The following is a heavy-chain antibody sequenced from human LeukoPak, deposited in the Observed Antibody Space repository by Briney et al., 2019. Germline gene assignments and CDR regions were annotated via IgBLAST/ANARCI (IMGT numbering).Heavy chain of an antibody. Sequence: GGSLRLSCAASGFTFSSYAMSWVRQAPGKGLEWVSSISGSGGGSYYADSVKGRFTISRDNSKNTLFLQMNSLRAEDTAVYYCAKSMVRGVIRPDAFDIWGQGTMVTVFS. V-gene: IGHV3-23*01. CDR3: AKSMVRGVIRPDAFDI. D-gene: IGHD3-10*01. CDR1: GFTFSSYA. J-gene: IGHJ3*02. CDR2: ISGSGGGS.